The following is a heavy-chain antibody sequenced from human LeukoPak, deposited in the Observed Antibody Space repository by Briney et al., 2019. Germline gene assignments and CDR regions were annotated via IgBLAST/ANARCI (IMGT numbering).Heavy chain of an antibody. J-gene: IGHJ4*02. CDR1: GFHFASYG. Sequence: ASVKFSCKASGFHFASYGTTWVRQAPGQGLEWMGWISVNNGNTHYAQSFQDRLTMTTDTSTSTAYLEVRSLRYDDTAIYYCQRITIFGVIIDFDYWGQGTLVTVSS. D-gene: IGHD3-3*01. V-gene: IGHV1-18*01. CDR2: ISVNNGNT. CDR3: QRITIFGVIIDFDY.